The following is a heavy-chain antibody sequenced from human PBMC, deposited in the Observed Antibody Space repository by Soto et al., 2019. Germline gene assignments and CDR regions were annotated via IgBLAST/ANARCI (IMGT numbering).Heavy chain of an antibody. CDR1: GYTFTGYY. V-gene: IGHV1-2*04. CDR2: INPNSGGT. D-gene: IGHD6-19*01. J-gene: IGHJ6*02. CDR3: AREGAVAVYGMDV. Sequence: ASVKVSCKASGYTFTGYYMHWVRQAPGQGLEWMGWINPNSGGTNYAQKFQGWVTMTRDTSISTAYMELSRLRSDDTAVYYCAREGAVAVYGMDVWGQGTTVTVSS.